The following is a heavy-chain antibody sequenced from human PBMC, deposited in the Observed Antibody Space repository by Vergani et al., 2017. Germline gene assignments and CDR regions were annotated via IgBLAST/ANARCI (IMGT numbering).Heavy chain of an antibody. Sequence: EVQLLESGGDLVQPGGSLRLSCAASGFTFIMHAMSWVRQAPGKGLEWVSTLSASARRTHYADSVKGRFPISRDNSKNTLFLHMNSLRPEDTAVYYCAKVGRAEVAGTFGAFDIWGQGTMVTVSS. CDR2: LSASARRT. J-gene: IGHJ3*02. CDR3: AKVGRAEVAGTFGAFDI. D-gene: IGHD6-19*01. V-gene: IGHV3-23*01. CDR1: GFTFIMHA.